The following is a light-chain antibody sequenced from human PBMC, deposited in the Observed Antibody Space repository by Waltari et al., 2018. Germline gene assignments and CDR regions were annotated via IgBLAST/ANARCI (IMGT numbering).Light chain of an antibody. CDR3: SSYSTSSSLIL. CDR2: DVN. V-gene: IGLV2-14*03. J-gene: IGLJ2*01. Sequence: QSALSQPASVSGSPGQSITISCTGARSDVGGHDYVSWYQQHPGKAPKLIIRDVNNRPSGVSNRFSGSKSGNTASLTISGLQAEDEADYYCSSYSTSSSLILFGEGTKVTVL. CDR1: RSDVGGHDY.